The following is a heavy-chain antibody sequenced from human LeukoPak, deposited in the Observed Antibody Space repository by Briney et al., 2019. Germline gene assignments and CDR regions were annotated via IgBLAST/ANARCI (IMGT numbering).Heavy chain of an antibody. CDR2: IIPIFGTA. V-gene: IGHV1-69*05. J-gene: IGHJ4*02. CDR3: ARTAISYYDFWSGPFDY. CDR1: GGTFSSYA. Sequence: ASVKVSCKASGGTFSSYAISWVRQAPGQGLEWMGGIIPIFGTANYAQKFQGRVTITTDESTSTAYMELSSLRSEDTAVYYCARTAISYYDFWSGPFDYWGQGTLVTVTS. D-gene: IGHD3-3*01.